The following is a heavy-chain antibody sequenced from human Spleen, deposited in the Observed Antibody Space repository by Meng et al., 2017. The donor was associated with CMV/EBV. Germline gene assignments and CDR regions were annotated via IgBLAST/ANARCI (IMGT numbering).Heavy chain of an antibody. CDR2: ISDGDSRT. D-gene: IGHD2-2*02. CDR1: GFIFSNYG. Sequence: GGSLRLSCAASGFIFSNYGMSWVRQAPGKGLEWVSAISDGDSRTFYADSVKGRFSISRENSKNTLNLEMNSLRVEDTAVYYCASSTYCSSTSCYTDYWGQGTLVTVSS. CDR3: ASSTYCSSTSCYTDY. J-gene: IGHJ4*02. V-gene: IGHV3-23*01.